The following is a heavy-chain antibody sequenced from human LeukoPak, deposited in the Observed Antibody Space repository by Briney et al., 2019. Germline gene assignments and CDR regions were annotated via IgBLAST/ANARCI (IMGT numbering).Heavy chain of an antibody. CDR3: ARDGGGWEVAGDAFDS. CDR1: GYTFTDYY. CDR2: INPNSGVT. V-gene: IGHV1-2*02. J-gene: IGHJ3*02. D-gene: IGHD1-26*01. Sequence: ASVTVSCKASGYTFTDYYMHWVRQAPGQGLEWMGWINPNSGVTNYAQKLQGRVTMTRDMSISTAYMELSRLRSDDTAVYYCARDGGGWEVAGDAFDSGGQGTMVTVSA.